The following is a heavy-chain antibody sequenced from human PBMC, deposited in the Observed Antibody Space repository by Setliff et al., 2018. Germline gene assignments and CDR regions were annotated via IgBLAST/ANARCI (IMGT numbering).Heavy chain of an antibody. CDR1: GASINRDY. CDR2: MHYTGTA. D-gene: IGHD3-10*01. CDR3: AGSHGSGGYYSDAPYYFQY. J-gene: IGHJ4*02. Sequence: SETLSLTCSVSGASINRDYWSWIRQPPGKEMEWIGYMHYTGTASFNPALKSRVSIFVDASKDHFSLHLSSVTAADTAMYYCAGSHGSGGYYSDAPYYFQYWGQGTLVTVSS. V-gene: IGHV4-59*01.